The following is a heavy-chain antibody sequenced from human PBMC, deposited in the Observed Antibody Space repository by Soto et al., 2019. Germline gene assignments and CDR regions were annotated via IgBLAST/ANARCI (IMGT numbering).Heavy chain of an antibody. D-gene: IGHD1-1*01. CDR3: ARGAGTTPHYFYYYMDV. J-gene: IGHJ6*03. Sequence: ASVKVSCKASGYTFTGYYMHWVRQAPGQGLEWMGWINPNSGGTNYAQKFQGRVTITADKSTSTAYMELSSLRSEDTAVYYCARGAGTTPHYFYYYMDVWGKGTTVIVSS. V-gene: IGHV1-2*02. CDR1: GYTFTGYY. CDR2: INPNSGGT.